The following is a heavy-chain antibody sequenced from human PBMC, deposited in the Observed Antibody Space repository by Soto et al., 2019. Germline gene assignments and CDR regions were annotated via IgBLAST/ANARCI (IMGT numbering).Heavy chain of an antibody. D-gene: IGHD5-12*01. CDR1: GFTFSSYA. V-gene: IGHV3-23*01. Sequence: GGSLRLSCAASGFTFSSYAMSWVRQAPGKGLEWVSAIVGSGGRTYYADSVKGRFTISRDNSKNTLYLQMNSLRAEDTAVYYCAKRVATDLYYYYYMDVWGKGTTVTVSS. J-gene: IGHJ6*03. CDR3: AKRVATDLYYYYYMDV. CDR2: IVGSGGRT.